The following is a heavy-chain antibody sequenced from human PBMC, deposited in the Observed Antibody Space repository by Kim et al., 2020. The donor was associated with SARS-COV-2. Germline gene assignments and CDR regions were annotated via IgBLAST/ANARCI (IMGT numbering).Heavy chain of an antibody. J-gene: IGHJ6*02. CDR1: VGTFSSYV. CDR3: ARADYYDSTVGMDV. D-gene: IGHD3-22*01. CDR2: IIPIFGTA. V-gene: IGHV1-69*13. Sequence: SVKVSCKASVGTFSSYVISWVRQAPGQGLEWMGGIIPIFGTANYAQKFQGRVTITADESTSTAYMELSSLRSEDTAVYYCARADYYDSTVGMDVWGQGTTVTVSS.